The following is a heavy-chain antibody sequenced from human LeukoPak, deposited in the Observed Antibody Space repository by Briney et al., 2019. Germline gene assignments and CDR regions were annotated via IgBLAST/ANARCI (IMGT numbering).Heavy chain of an antibody. V-gene: IGHV4-34*01. CDR1: GGSFSGYH. D-gene: IGHD3-22*01. CDR2: INHSGST. CDR3: ARRSQWLPPFDY. Sequence: PSETLSLTCAVYGGSFSGYHWSWIRQPPGKGLEWIGEINHSGSTNYNPSLKSRVTISVDTSKNQFSLKLSSVTAADTAVYYCARRSQWLPPFDYWGQGTLVTVSS. J-gene: IGHJ4*02.